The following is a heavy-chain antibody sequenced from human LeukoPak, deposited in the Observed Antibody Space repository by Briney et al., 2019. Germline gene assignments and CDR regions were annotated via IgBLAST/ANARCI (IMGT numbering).Heavy chain of an antibody. CDR1: GFTFSTYA. CDR3: AREDPYLT. D-gene: IGHD3-16*01. CDR2: ISYDGSNK. Sequence: PGGSLRLSCAASGFTFSTYAMHWVRQAPGKGLEWVAVISYDGSNKYYADSEGRFTISRDNSKNTPYLQMNGLRAEDTAVYYCAREDPYLTWGQGTLVTVSS. V-gene: IGHV3-30-3*01. J-gene: IGHJ5*02.